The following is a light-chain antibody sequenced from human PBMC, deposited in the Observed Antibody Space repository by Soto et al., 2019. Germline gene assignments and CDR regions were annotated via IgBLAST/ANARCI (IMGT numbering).Light chain of an antibody. CDR3: KSYAGSNTYV. CDR2: EVV. J-gene: IGLJ1*01. Sequence: ALAQPPSASGSPGQSVTISCTGTKNDIGVYDFVSWYQHHPGKAPRLIIYEVVQRPSGVPDRFSGSKSGNTASLTVSGLQAADEADYFCKSYAGSNTYVFGSETKVTVL. CDR1: KNDIGVYDF. V-gene: IGLV2-8*01.